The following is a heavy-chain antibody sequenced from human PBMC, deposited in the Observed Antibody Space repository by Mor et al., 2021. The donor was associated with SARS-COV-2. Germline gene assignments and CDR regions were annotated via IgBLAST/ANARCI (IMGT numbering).Heavy chain of an antibody. J-gene: IGHJ6*02. CDR2: IYSGGST. Sequence: GKGLEWVSVIYSGGSTYYADSVKGRFTISRDNSKNTLYLQMNSLRAEDTAVYYCARATGRRHYYYYGMDVWGQGTTVTVS. D-gene: IGHD3-9*01. CDR3: ARATGRRHYYYYGMDV. V-gene: IGHV3-53*01.